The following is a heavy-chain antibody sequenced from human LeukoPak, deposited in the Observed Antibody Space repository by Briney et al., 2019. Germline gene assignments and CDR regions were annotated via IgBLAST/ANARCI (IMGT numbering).Heavy chain of an antibody. V-gene: IGHV4-59*08. CDR2: IYYSGST. Sequence: SETLSLTCIVSGDSISSYYWSWIRQPPGKGLEWIGYIYYSGSTNYNPSLKSRVTISVDTSKNQFSLKLSSVTAADTAVYYCARLRSGSGYYYYMDVWGKGTTVTVSS. CDR3: ARLRSGSGYYYYMDV. D-gene: IGHD1-14*01. J-gene: IGHJ6*03. CDR1: GDSISSYY.